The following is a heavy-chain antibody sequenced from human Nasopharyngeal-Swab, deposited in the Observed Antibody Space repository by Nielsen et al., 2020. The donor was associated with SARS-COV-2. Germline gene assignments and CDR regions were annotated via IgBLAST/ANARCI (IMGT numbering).Heavy chain of an antibody. Sequence: GESLKISCAASGFTVSSNYMSWVRQAPGKGLEWVSVIYSGGSTYYADSVKGRFTISRDNSKNTLYLQMNSLRAEDTAVYYCARGSMLVFDIWGQGTMVTVSS. J-gene: IGHJ3*02. V-gene: IGHV3-53*01. CDR2: IYSGGST. CDR3: ARGSMLVFDI. CDR1: GFTVSSNY. D-gene: IGHD3-22*01.